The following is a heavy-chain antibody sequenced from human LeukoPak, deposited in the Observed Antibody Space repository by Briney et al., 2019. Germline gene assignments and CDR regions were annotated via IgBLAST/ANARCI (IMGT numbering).Heavy chain of an antibody. CDR2: IYYSGST. Sequence: PSETLSLTCTVSGGSISSYYWSWIRQPPGKGLEWIGFIYYSGSTNYNPSLQSRVTVSVDTSKNQFSLKLSSVTAADTAVYYCARSPSNTPAYYFDYWGQGTLVTVSS. CDR3: ARSPSNTPAYYFDY. J-gene: IGHJ4*02. CDR1: GGSISSYY. V-gene: IGHV4-59*01. D-gene: IGHD1/OR15-1a*01.